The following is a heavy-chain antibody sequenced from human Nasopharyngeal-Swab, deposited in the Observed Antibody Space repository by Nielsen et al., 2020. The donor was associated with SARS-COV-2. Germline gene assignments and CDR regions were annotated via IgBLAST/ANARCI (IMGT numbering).Heavy chain of an antibody. V-gene: IGHV3-21*01. CDR1: GFTFNNYH. Sequence: GESLKIPCAASGFTFNNYHFNWVRQALVKGLEWVSSISSSSSYIYYADSVKGRFTISRDNAKNSLYLQMNSLRAEDTAVYYCARDGLDYDFWSAYFMDVWGQGTTVTVSS. CDR2: ISSSSSYI. CDR3: ARDGLDYDFWSAYFMDV. D-gene: IGHD3-3*01. J-gene: IGHJ6*02.